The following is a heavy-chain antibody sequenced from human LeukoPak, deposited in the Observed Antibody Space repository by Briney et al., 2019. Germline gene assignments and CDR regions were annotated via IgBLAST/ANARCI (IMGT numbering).Heavy chain of an antibody. J-gene: IGHJ4*02. CDR1: GDSVSSNSAA. Sequence: SQALSLTFAISGDSVSSNSAAWNWIRQSPSRGLEWLGRTYYRSKWYNDYAVSVKSRITINPDISKNQLSLQLNSVTPEDTAVYYCAREPHYGDFTVVWGQGTLVTVSS. CDR2: TYYRSKWYN. V-gene: IGHV6-1*01. D-gene: IGHD4-17*01. CDR3: AREPHYGDFTVV.